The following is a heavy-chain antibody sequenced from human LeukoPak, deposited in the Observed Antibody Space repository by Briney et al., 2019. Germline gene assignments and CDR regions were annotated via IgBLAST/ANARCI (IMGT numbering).Heavy chain of an antibody. J-gene: IGHJ4*02. CDR2: IKQDGGEK. V-gene: IGHV3-7*03. CDR1: GFTFSSYW. CDR3: ARGNHDEYYYDSSGYYYVVAIDY. Sequence: GGSLRLSCAASGFTFSSYWLSWVRQAPGKGLEWVANIKQDGGEKYYVASVKGRFTISRDNAKNSLYLQMNSLRAEDTDVYYCARGNHDEYYYDSSGYYYVVAIDYWGQGTLVTVSS. D-gene: IGHD3-22*01.